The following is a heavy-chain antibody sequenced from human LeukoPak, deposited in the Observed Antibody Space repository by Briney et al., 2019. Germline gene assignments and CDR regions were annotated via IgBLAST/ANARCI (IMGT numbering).Heavy chain of an antibody. Sequence: SETLSLTCTVSGGSISSYYWSWIRQPPGKGLEWIGYIYNSGSTNHNPSLKSRVTISLDTSKNQFSLKLSSVTAADTAVYYCARAPTTVVTPYYFGYWGQGTLVTVSS. CDR3: ARAPTTVVTPYYFGY. V-gene: IGHV4-59*01. J-gene: IGHJ4*02. CDR2: IYNSGST. CDR1: GGSISSYY. D-gene: IGHD4-23*01.